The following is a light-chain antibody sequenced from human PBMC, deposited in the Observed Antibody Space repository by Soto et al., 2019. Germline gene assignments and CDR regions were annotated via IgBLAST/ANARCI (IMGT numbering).Light chain of an antibody. CDR2: DDT. CDR1: NIGSKS. V-gene: IGLV3-21*02. CDR3: QVRDSSNDYLV. J-gene: IGLJ3*02. Sequence: SYELTQPPSVSVAPGQTARITCEGHNIGSKSVYWYQLRPGQAPVVVVYDDTDRPSGIPERFSGSNSGDTATLTITRVEAGDGADYYCQVRDSSNDYLVFGGGTQLTVL.